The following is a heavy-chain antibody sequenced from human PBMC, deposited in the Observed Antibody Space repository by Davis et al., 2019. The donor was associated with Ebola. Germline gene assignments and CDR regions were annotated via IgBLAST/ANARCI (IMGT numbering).Heavy chain of an antibody. V-gene: IGHV3-74*01. J-gene: IGHJ3*02. D-gene: IGHD1-7*01. CDR3: ATAGNYRFDI. CDR2: INPDATTT. CDR1: GFTFSSYW. Sequence: GESLKISCAVSGFTFSSYWMHWVRQAPGKGLVRVSRINPDATTTDYADSVRGRFTISRDNAKNTLYLQMSSLSAEDTAVYYCATAGNYRFDIWGQGTMVTVSS.